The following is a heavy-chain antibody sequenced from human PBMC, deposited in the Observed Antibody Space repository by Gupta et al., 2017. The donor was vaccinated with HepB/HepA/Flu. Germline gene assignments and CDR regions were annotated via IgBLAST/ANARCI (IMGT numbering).Heavy chain of an antibody. CDR2: ISDSGAKT. Sequence: EVHLLESGGGLVQPGGSLRLSCAASGFTFEHYAMHWVRQAPGKGPELVSSISDSGAKTDYTESVKGRFTISRDNSKNMFFLQMDSLRVEDTAIYYCVRRGIVGDTDWFDPWGQGTLVTVSS. D-gene: IGHD1-26*01. CDR3: VRRGIVGDTDWFDP. V-gene: IGHV3-23*01. J-gene: IGHJ5*02. CDR1: GFTFEHYA.